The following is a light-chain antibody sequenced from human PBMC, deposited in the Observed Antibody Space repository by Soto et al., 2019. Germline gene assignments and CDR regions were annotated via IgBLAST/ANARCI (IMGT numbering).Light chain of an antibody. CDR3: HQYDNAPFT. V-gene: IGKV3-20*01. CDR2: GAS. CDR1: QSLSSKY. J-gene: IGKJ3*01. Sequence: EIGLTQSPGTLSLSPGERATLSCRASQSLSSKYLAWYQQRPGQSPRLLVYGASSRATGIPDRFSGSGFGTDFALTISRLEPEDSAVYYCHQYDNAPFTFGPGTRVGIK.